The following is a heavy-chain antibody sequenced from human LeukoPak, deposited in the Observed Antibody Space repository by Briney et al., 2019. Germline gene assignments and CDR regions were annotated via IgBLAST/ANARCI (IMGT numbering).Heavy chain of an antibody. CDR1: GLTFSDHW. CDR2: IYSDGSST. J-gene: IGHJ4*01. Sequence: GGSLRLSCAASGLTFSDHWMHWVRQAPGKGLVWVSRIYSDGSSTTYADSVKGRFTISRDNAKNSLYLQVNSLRADDTAYYYCARETVAAAGPFDYWGRGTLVTVSS. V-gene: IGHV3-74*01. D-gene: IGHD6-13*01. CDR3: ARETVAAAGPFDY.